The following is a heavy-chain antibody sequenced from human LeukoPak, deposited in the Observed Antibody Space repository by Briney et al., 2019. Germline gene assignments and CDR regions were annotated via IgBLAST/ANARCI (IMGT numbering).Heavy chain of an antibody. J-gene: IGHJ4*02. D-gene: IGHD3-10*01. V-gene: IGHV4-4*02. CDR1: GGSISGSDW. CDR3: ASADYYRIDF. Sequence: SETLSLTCTVSGGSISGSDWWSWVRQPPGKGLEWIGEMHQSGIINYNPSLKSRVTMSLDKAKKQFSLKLSSVTAADTSVYFCASADYYRIDFWGQGTLVTVSS. CDR2: MHQSGII.